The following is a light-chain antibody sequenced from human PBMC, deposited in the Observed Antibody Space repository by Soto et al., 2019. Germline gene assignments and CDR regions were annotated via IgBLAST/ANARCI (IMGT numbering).Light chain of an antibody. V-gene: IGKV3-15*01. J-gene: IGKJ4*01. CDR1: QSVSSY. CDR3: QQYKNWLALT. CDR2: DAS. Sequence: MMMTQSPATLSVSPGERATLSCRASQSVSSYLAWYQPKPGQAPRLLVYDASTRATGVPARFSASGSGTEFTLTISSLQSEDSSFYYCQQYKNWLALTFGGGTKVDI.